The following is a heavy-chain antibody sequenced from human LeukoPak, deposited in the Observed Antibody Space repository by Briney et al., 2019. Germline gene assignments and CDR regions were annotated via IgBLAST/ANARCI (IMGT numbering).Heavy chain of an antibody. CDR3: ARDLASCAGDCYSDGFDY. CDR1: GYSISSGYY. J-gene: IGHJ4*02. D-gene: IGHD2-21*02. V-gene: IGHV4-38-2*02. CDR2: IYHGGST. Sequence: PSETLSLTCTVSGYSISSGYYWGWIRQSPGKGLEWIGSIYHGGSTYYNPSLRSRVIVSVDTSKNHFSLKMSSVTAADTAVYYCARDLASCAGDCYSDGFDYWGQGALVTVSS.